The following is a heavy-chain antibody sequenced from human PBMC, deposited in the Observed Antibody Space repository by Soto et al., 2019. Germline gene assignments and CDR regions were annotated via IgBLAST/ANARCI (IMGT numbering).Heavy chain of an antibody. V-gene: IGHV1-8*01. J-gene: IGHJ4*02. CDR1: GYSFISHD. Sequence: QVQLVQSGAEVKKPGASVKVSCKASGYSFISHDINWMRQAAGQGLEWVGWMNPNSGSAGYGEKFQGRVTLTRDTSTSTAYMELSSLTSDDTAVYFCGRGGPAAGLDYWGQGTLVTVSS. CDR2: MNPNSGSA. CDR3: GRGGPAAGLDY. D-gene: IGHD2-2*01.